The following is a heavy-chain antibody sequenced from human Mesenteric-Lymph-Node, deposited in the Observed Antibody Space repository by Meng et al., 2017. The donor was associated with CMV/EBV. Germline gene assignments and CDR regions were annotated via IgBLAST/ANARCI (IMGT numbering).Heavy chain of an antibody. CDR1: GYTFTSYG. CDR2: ISAYNGNT. Sequence: ASVKVSCKASGYTFTSYGISWVRQAPGQGLEWMGWISAYNGNTNYAQKLQGRVTMTTDTSTSTAYMELRSLRSDDTAVYYCAAGIMVYASKGDHYYYGMDVWGQGTTVTVSS. D-gene: IGHD2-8*01. V-gene: IGHV1-18*01. CDR3: AAGIMVYASKGDHYYYGMDV. J-gene: IGHJ6*02.